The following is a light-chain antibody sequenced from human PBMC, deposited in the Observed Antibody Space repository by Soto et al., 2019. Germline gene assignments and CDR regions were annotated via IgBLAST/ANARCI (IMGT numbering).Light chain of an antibody. V-gene: IGKV3-20*01. CDR1: QSVSNNY. J-gene: IGKJ5*01. Sequence: EILLTQSPGTLSLSPGERATLSCRASQSVSNNYLAWYQQKPGQAPRLLIYGASSRATGIPDRFSGSGSGTDFTLTISRLEPEDFAVYYCQQYGSSPTFGQGTRLEIK. CDR2: GAS. CDR3: QQYGSSPT.